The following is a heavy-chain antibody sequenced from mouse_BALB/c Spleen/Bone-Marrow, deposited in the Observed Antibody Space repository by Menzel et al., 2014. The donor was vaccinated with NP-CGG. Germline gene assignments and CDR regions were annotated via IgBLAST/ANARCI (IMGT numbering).Heavy chain of an antibody. CDR2: IDPANVNT. J-gene: IGHJ3*01. Sequence: VQLQQSGAELVKPGASVKLSCTASDFNIKDAYMHWVKQRPEQGLEWIGRIDPANVNTKYDTKFQGKATMTADTSSNTAYLLLSSLTSEDTAVYYCAVYYYGRSPFAYWRHASLVTVAA. D-gene: IGHD1-1*01. CDR1: DFNIKDAY. V-gene: IGHV14-3*02. CDR3: AVYYYGRSPFAY.